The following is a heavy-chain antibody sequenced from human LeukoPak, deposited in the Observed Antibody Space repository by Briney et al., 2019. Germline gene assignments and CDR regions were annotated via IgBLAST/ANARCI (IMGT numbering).Heavy chain of an antibody. CDR3: ARGLVVVPAASPPNWFDP. V-gene: IGHV4-59*12. CDR2: IYYSGST. CDR1: GGSISSYY. Sequence: SETLSLTCTVSGGSISSYYWSWIRQPPGKGLEWIGYIYYSGSTNYNPSLKSRVTMSVDTSKNQFSLKLSSVTAADTAVYYCARGLVVVPAASPPNWFDPWGQGTLVTVSS. D-gene: IGHD2-2*01. J-gene: IGHJ5*02.